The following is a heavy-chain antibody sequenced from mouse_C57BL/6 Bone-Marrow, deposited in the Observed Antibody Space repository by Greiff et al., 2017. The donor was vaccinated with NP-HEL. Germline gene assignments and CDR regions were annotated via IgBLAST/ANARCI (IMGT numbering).Heavy chain of an antibody. V-gene: IGHV1-85*01. CDR1: GYTFSSYD. D-gene: IGHD2-4*01. J-gene: IGHJ3*01. CDR3: ARSPIYCDYDEFAY. CDR2: IYPRDGST. Sequence: QVQLQQSGPELVKPGASVKLSCKASGYTFSSYDINWVKQRPGQGLEWIGWIYPRDGSTKYNEKFKGKATLTVDTSSSTAYMELHSLTSEDSAVYFCARSPIYCDYDEFAYWGQGTLVTVSA.